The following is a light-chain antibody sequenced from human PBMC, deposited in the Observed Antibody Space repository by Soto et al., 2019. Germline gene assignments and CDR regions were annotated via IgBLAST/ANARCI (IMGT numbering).Light chain of an antibody. CDR2: EVS. CDR1: SSDVGGYDY. J-gene: IGLJ1*01. V-gene: IGLV2-14*01. CDR3: SSYTGSDTPYV. Sequence: QSVLTQPASVSGSPGQSITISCTGTSSDVGGYDYVSWYQQHPGKAPKLMIYEVSNRPSGVSNRFSGSKSGDTASLTISGLRPEDEADYYCSSYTGSDTPYVFGTGTKVTVL.